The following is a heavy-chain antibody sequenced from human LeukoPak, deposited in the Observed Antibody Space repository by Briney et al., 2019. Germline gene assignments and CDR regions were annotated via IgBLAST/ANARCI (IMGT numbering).Heavy chain of an antibody. CDR2: IYHSGKS. V-gene: IGHV4-38-2*02. CDR1: GYSISSGYY. J-gene: IGHJ4*02. CDR3: ALYSGDTAMVFDY. Sequence: PSETLSLTCSVSGYSISSGYYWDWIRQPPGKGLEWIASIYHSGKSYYNPSLESRVTISVDTSKNQFSLKLSSVTAADTAVYYCALYSGDTAMVFDYWGQGTLVTVSS. D-gene: IGHD5-18*01.